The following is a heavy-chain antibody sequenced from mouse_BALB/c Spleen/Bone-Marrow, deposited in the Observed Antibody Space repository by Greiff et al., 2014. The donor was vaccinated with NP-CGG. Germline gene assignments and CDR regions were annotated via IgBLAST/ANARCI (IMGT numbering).Heavy chain of an antibody. CDR3: SRNPFTTAIAWFAY. Sequence: VQLQQSGPELVEPGASMKMSCKASGYTFTDYYMDWVKQSHGEGFEWIGRVNPYNGGTSYNQKLKGKATLTVDKSSSTAYMELNSLTSEDSAVYYCSRNPFTTAIAWFAYWGQGTLVTVSA. J-gene: IGHJ3*01. V-gene: IGHV1-19*01. CDR1: GYTFTDYY. CDR2: VNPYNGGT. D-gene: IGHD1-2*01.